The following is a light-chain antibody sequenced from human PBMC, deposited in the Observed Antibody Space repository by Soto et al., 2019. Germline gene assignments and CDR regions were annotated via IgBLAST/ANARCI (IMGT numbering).Light chain of an antibody. CDR2: EVT. J-gene: IGLJ1*01. CDR1: SSDVGGYNY. V-gene: IGLV2-14*01. CDR3: SSYTTSNTLV. Sequence: QSALTQPASVSGSPGQSITISCTGTSSDVGGYNYVSWYQQHPGKAPKLMIYEVTNRPSGVSNRFSGSKPGNTASLTISGLQAEDEADYYCSSYTTSNTLVFGTGTKLTV.